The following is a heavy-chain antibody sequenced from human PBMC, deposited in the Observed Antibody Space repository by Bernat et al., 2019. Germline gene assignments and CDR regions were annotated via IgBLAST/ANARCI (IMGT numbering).Heavy chain of an antibody. CDR1: GFTFSSYW. V-gene: IGHV3-74*01. CDR2: INSDGSST. Sequence: EVQLVESGGGLVQPGGSLRLSCAASGFTFSSYWMHWVRQAPGKGLVWVSRINSDGSSTSYADSVKGRFTISRDNAQNTLYLQMNSLRAEDTAVYYCARGSIVVGTPFYYYGMDVWGQGTTVTVSS. D-gene: IGHD6-19*01. CDR3: ARGSIVVGTPFYYYGMDV. J-gene: IGHJ6*02.